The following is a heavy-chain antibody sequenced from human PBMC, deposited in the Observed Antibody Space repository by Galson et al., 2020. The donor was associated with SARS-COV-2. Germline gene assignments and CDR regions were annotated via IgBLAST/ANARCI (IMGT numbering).Heavy chain of an antibody. J-gene: IGHJ4*02. CDR3: ARDQPPGGWVPPFDY. CDR1: GFTFSSYW. Sequence: ETGGSLRLSCAASGFTFSSYWMSWVRQAPGKGLEWVANIKQDGSEKYYVDSVKGRFTISRDNAKNSLYLQMNSLRAEDTAVYYCARDQPPGGWVPPFDYWGQGTLVIVSS. CDR2: IKQDGSEK. V-gene: IGHV3-7*01. D-gene: IGHD1-26*01.